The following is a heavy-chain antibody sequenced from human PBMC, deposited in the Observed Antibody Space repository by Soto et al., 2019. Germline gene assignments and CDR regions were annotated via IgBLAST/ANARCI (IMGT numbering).Heavy chain of an antibody. Sequence: GGSLRLSCAASGFTFSSYWMSWVRQAPGKGLEWVANIKQDGSEKYYVDSVKGRFTISRDNAKNSLYLQMNSLRAEDTAVYYCARWARARDYWYFDLWGRGTLVTVSS. D-gene: IGHD3-10*01. CDR1: GFTFSSYW. J-gene: IGHJ2*01. V-gene: IGHV3-7*01. CDR2: IKQDGSEK. CDR3: ARWARARDYWYFDL.